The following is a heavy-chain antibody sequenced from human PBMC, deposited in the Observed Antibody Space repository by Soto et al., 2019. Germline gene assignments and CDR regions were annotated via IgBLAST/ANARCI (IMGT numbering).Heavy chain of an antibody. V-gene: IGHV3-48*02. Sequence: EENLVESGGGLVQPGGSLRLSCAASGFTFSIYTMKWVRQAPGKGLEWVAYINSGSGTKNYADSVKGRFTISRDDAKKSLFLQMSSLRDEDTAVYYCARDIIVLSRTGMDVWGQGTTVTVSS. D-gene: IGHD3-22*01. J-gene: IGHJ6*02. CDR3: ARDIIVLSRTGMDV. CDR1: GFTFSIYT. CDR2: INSGSGTK.